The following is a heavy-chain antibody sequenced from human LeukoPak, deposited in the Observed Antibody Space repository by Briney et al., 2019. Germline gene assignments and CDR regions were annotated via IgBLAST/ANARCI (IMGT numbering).Heavy chain of an antibody. D-gene: IGHD7-27*01. CDR1: GLTSSSYA. J-gene: IGHJ3*02. CDR2: ITGSSDYI. Sequence: GRSLRPSCAASGLTSSSYAMNWVRQAPGEGLGWVSCITGSSDYIEYAESVKGRFTISRDNAKISLYLEMNSLKAEDTAVYYCARDAPNWGDAFDSWGQGTMVTVSS. CDR3: ARDAPNWGDAFDS. V-gene: IGHV3-21*01.